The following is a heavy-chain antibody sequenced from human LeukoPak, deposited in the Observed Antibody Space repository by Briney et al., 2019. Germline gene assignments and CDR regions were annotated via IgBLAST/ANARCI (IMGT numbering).Heavy chain of an antibody. J-gene: IGHJ6*02. Sequence: GGSLRLSCAASGFTFSSYSMNWVRQAPGKGLEWVSYISSSSSTIYYADSVKGRFTISRDNAKNSLYLQMNSLRAEDTAVYYCARDPAPYGDYLYYYYGMDVWGQGTTVTVSS. D-gene: IGHD4-17*01. V-gene: IGHV3-48*01. CDR1: GFTFSSYS. CDR3: ARDPAPYGDYLYYYYGMDV. CDR2: ISSSSSTI.